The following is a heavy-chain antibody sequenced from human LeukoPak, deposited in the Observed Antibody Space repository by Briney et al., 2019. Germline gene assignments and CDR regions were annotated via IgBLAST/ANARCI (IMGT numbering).Heavy chain of an antibody. D-gene: IGHD1-1*01. CDR3: VRDRALAHFDH. CDR1: GFTFSNFW. V-gene: IGHV3-7*01. CDR2: IRQDGREE. Sequence: GGSLRLSCAASGFTFSNFWMSWVRQAPGRGLEWVATIRQDGREENYADSVKGRFTASRDNAKNSTYLQMNSLGVDETAVYYCVRDRALAHFDHWGQGALVTVSS. J-gene: IGHJ4*02.